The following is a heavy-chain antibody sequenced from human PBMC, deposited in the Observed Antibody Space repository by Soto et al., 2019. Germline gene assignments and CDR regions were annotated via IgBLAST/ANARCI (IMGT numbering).Heavy chain of an antibody. V-gene: IGHV1-58*01. CDR3: AAPVRGKGSFDY. CDR2: IVVGSGNT. CDR1: GFTFTSSA. D-gene: IGHD3-10*01. Sequence: SVKVSCKASGFTFTSSAVQWVRQARGQRLEWIGWIVVGSGNTNYAQKFQERVTITRDMSTSTAYMELSSLRSEDTAVYYCAAPVRGKGSFDYWGQGTLVTVSS. J-gene: IGHJ4*02.